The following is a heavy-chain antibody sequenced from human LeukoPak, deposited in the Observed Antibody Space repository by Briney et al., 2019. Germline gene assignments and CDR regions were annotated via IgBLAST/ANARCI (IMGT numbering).Heavy chain of an antibody. D-gene: IGHD6-25*01. J-gene: IGHJ6*03. V-gene: IGHV1-69*13. CDR1: GGTFSSYA. CDR3: ATAAPYCSGGWRSGYYYYYMDV. CDR2: VIPIFGTA. Sequence: ASVKVSCKASGGTFSSYAISWVRQAPGQGLEWMGGVIPIFGTANYAQKFQDRVTITADASPSTAYMELSSLRSDDTAVYLCATAAPYCSGGWRSGYYYYYMDVWGKGTTVTVSS.